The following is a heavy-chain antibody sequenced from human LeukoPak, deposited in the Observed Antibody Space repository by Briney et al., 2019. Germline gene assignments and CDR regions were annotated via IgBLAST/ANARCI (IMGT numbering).Heavy chain of an antibody. Sequence: PSETLSLTCTVSGGSISSYYWSWIRQPPGKGLEWIGYIYYSGSTNYNPSLKSRVTISVDTSKNQFSLKLSSVTAADTAVYYCASSRYYYDSSGILFDYWGQGTLVTVSS. V-gene: IGHV4-59*01. CDR3: ASSRYYYDSSGILFDY. CDR2: IYYSGST. D-gene: IGHD3-22*01. J-gene: IGHJ4*02. CDR1: GGSISSYY.